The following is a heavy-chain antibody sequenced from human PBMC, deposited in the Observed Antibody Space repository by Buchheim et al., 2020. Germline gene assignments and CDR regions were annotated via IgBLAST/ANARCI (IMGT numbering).Heavy chain of an antibody. CDR2: INHSGST. Sequence: QVQLQQWGAGLLKPSETLSLTCAVYGGSFSGYYWSWIRQPPGKGLEWIGEINHSGSTKYNPSLKSRVTISVDTSKNQFSMKLSSVTAADTAVYYCARGEDGYDILTGYFQNWFDPWGQGTL. D-gene: IGHD3-9*01. CDR1: GGSFSGYY. V-gene: IGHV4-34*01. J-gene: IGHJ5*02. CDR3: ARGEDGYDILTGYFQNWFDP.